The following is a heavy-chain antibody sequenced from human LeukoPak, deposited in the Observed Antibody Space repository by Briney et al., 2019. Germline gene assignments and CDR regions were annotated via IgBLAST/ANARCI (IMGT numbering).Heavy chain of an antibody. J-gene: IGHJ4*02. D-gene: IGHD3-16*01. CDR3: ATDPPWGSTNYNY. Sequence: PPGGSLRLSCGASEFNVNDYYMSWVRQAPGKGLEWVANIKHDGSEKHYVDSVKGRFTISRDNVQKSMFLQMNSLRVEDTAVYYCATDPPWGSTNYNYWGQGVLVTVSP. CDR2: IKHDGSEK. CDR1: EFNVNDYY. V-gene: IGHV3-7*01.